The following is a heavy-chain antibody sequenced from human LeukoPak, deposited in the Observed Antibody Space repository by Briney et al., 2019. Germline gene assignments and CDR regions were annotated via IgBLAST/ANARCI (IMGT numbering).Heavy chain of an antibody. V-gene: IGHV3-48*01. Sequence: GGSLSLSCAVSGFTLSSFSMNWVRQAPRGGREWVSYNSSSSTIYYADSVKGRFTISRDNAKNSLYLQMNSLRAEDTAVYYCARDSGGLGDYWGQGTLVTVSS. D-gene: IGHD2-8*02. J-gene: IGHJ4*02. CDR2: NSSSSTI. CDR1: GFTLSSFS. CDR3: ARDSGGLGDY.